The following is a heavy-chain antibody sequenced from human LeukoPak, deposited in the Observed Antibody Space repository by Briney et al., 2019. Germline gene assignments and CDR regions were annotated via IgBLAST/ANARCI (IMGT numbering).Heavy chain of an antibody. D-gene: IGHD6-13*01. Sequence: PGGSLRLSCAASGFTLTSYEMNWVRRAPGKGLEWVSSISSSSSYIYYADSVKGRFTISRDNAKNSLYLQMNSLRAEDTAVYYCARDHGIAAADWYQYNWFDPWGQGTLVTVSS. CDR3: ARDHGIAAADWYQYNWFDP. CDR2: ISSSSSYI. J-gene: IGHJ5*02. V-gene: IGHV3-21*01. CDR1: GFTLTSYE.